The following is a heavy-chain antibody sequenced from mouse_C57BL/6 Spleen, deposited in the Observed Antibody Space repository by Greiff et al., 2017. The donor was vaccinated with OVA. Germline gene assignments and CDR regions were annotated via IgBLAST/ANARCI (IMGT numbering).Heavy chain of an antibody. J-gene: IGHJ3*01. CDR3: ARVGSSSWFAY. Sequence: VKLVESGPELVKPGASVKLSCKASGYTFTSYDINWVKQRPGPGLEWIGWIYPRDGSPKYNEKFKGKATLTVDTSSSTAYMELHSLTSEDSAVYFCARVGSSSWFAYWGQGTLVTVSA. D-gene: IGHD1-1*01. CDR1: GYTFTSYD. V-gene: IGHV1-85*01. CDR2: IYPRDGSP.